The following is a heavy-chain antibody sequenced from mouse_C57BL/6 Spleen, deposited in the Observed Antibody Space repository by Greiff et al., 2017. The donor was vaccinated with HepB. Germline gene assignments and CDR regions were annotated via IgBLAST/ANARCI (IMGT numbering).Heavy chain of an antibody. J-gene: IGHJ4*01. V-gene: IGHV1-82*01. Sequence: VQLQQSGPELVKPGASVKISCKASGYAFSSSWMNWVKQRPGKGLEWIGRIYPGDGDTNYNGKFKGKATLTADKSSSTAYMQLSSLTSEESAVYFCARDDYPYYAMDYWGQGTSVTVSS. CDR1: GYAFSSSW. CDR3: ARDDYPYYAMDY. D-gene: IGHD2-4*01. CDR2: IYPGDGDT.